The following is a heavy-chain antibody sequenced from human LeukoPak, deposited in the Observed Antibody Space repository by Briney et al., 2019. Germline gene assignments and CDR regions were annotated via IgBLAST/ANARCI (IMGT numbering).Heavy chain of an antibody. CDR1: GFTFSSYE. V-gene: IGHV3-48*03. Sequence: PGGSLRLSCAASGFTFSSYEMNWVRQAPGKGLEWVSYISNSGSSIYYADSVKGRLTISRDNAKNSLYLQMNSLRAEDTAVYYRARDCSSTSCYDGDYWGQGTLVTVSS. CDR3: ARDCSSTSCYDGDY. J-gene: IGHJ4*02. D-gene: IGHD2-2*01. CDR2: ISNSGSSI.